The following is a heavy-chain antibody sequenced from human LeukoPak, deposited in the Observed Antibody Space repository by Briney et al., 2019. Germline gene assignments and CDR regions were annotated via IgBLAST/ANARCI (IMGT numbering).Heavy chain of an antibody. V-gene: IGHV3-23*01. CDR2: ISGSGYST. J-gene: IGHJ4*02. CDR3: ANPLAYCGGDCHRYHY. CDR1: GFTFSIYA. D-gene: IGHD2-21*02. Sequence: PGGSLRLSCAASGFTFSIYAMSWVRQAPGKGLEWVSTISGSGYSTFYADSVKGRFTISRDNSKDTLFLQLNSLRADDTAVYYCANPLAYCGGDCHRYHYWGQGTLVTVSS.